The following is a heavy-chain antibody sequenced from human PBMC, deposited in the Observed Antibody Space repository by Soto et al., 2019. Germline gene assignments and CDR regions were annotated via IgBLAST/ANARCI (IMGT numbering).Heavy chain of an antibody. CDR3: ASSHAGAHITAAVH. V-gene: IGHV4-30-2*01. Sequence: QLQLQESGSGLVKPSQTLSLTCTVSGGSISSGGYSWSWIRQPPGKGLEWIGYIYHSRSTYYNPSHNSRVTMSVDRSKNQFSLKLSSVTAAATAVYYCASSHAGAHITAAVHWGKGTLVTVSS. J-gene: IGHJ4*02. D-gene: IGHD6-13*01. CDR1: GGSISSGGYS. CDR2: IYHSRST.